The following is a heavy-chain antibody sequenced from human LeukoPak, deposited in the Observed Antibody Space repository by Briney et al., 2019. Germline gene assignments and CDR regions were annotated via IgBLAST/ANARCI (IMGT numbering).Heavy chain of an antibody. V-gene: IGHV3-73*01. CDR3: TSYIWFGELRVSDY. CDR1: GFTFSGSA. D-gene: IGHD3-10*01. Sequence: GGSLRLSCAASGFTFSGSAMHWVRQASGKGLEWVGRIRSKANSYATAYAASVKGRFTISRDDSKNTAYLQMNMLKTEDTAVYYCTSYIWFGELRVSDYWGQGTLVTVSS. CDR2: IRSKANSYAT. J-gene: IGHJ4*02.